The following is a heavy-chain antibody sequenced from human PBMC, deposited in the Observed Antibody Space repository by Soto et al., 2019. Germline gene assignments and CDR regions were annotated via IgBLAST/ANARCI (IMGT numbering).Heavy chain of an antibody. V-gene: IGHV3-23*01. CDR1: GFTFSSYA. Sequence: GGSLRLSCAASGFTFSSYAMSWVRQAPGKGLEWVSAISGSGGSTYYADSVKGRFTISRDNSKNTLYLQMNSLRAEDTAVYYCAKDIIYYYDSSGYSYDDYWGQGTLVTGSS. D-gene: IGHD3-22*01. CDR3: AKDIIYYYDSSGYSYDDY. J-gene: IGHJ4*02. CDR2: ISGSGGST.